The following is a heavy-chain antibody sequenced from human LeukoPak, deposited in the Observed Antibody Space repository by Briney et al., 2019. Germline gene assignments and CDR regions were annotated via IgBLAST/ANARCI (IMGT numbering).Heavy chain of an antibody. J-gene: IGHJ4*02. CDR3: ARVEKGIYFDY. Sequence: PGGSLRLSCAASGFTVSSNYMSWVRQAPGKGLEWVSVIYSGGNTYYADSVKGRFTISRDGSKNTLYLQMSSLRAEDTAVYYCARVEKGIYFDYWGQGTLVTVSS. CDR2: IYSGGNT. V-gene: IGHV3-66*01. CDR1: GFTVSSNY.